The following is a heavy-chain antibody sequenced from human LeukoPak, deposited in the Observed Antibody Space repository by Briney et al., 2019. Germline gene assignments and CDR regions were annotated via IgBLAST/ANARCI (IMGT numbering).Heavy chain of an antibody. J-gene: IGHJ4*02. V-gene: IGHV1-2*02. CDR2: INPNSGGT. Sequence: ASVKVSCKASGYTFTGYYMHWVRQAPGQGLEWMGWINPNSGGTNYAQKFQGRVTMTRDTPISTAYMELSRLRSDDTAVYYCARVLSGTGTVKHDYWGQGTLVTVSS. CDR3: ARVLSGTGTVKHDY. D-gene: IGHD1-1*01. CDR1: GYTFTGYY.